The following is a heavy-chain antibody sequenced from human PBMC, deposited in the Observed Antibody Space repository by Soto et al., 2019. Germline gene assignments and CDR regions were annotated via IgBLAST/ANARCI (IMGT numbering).Heavy chain of an antibody. V-gene: IGHV1-69*12. J-gene: IGHJ4*02. CDR3: ARALEEYYYDSSGYYSAY. Sequence: QVQLVQSGAEVKKPGSSVKVSCKASGGTFSTCAITWVRQAPGQGLEWMGGIIPVFGTAHYAQKFQGRVTITADESTSTAYMELSSLRSDDTAVYYCARALEEYYYDSSGYYSAYWGQGTLVTVST. D-gene: IGHD3-22*01. CDR1: GGTFSTCA. CDR2: IIPVFGTA.